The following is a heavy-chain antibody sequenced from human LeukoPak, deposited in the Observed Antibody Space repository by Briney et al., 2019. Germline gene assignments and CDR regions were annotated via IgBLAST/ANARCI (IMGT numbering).Heavy chain of an antibody. CDR3: AKDRSGEDAFDI. CDR2: ISGSGGST. CDR1: GFTFSSYA. D-gene: IGHD3-3*01. Sequence: GGSLRLSCAASGFTFSSYAMNWVRQAPGKGLEWVSAISGSGGSTYYADSVKGRFTISRDNSKNTLYLQMNSLRAEDTAVYYCAKDRSGEDAFDIWGQGTMVTVSS. V-gene: IGHV3-23*01. J-gene: IGHJ3*02.